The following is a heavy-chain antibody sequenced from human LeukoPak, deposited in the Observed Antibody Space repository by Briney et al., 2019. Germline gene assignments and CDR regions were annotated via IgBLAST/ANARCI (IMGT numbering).Heavy chain of an antibody. D-gene: IGHD2-15*01. CDR3: ARDGGSNTNFDF. V-gene: IGHV3-7*01. J-gene: IGHJ4*02. CDR1: GFTFRDYW. CDR2: TKLDGSAA. Sequence: PGGSLRLSSAASGFTFRDYWMGWVRLTPGEGLEWVANTKLDGSAAYYADSVRGRFTTSRDNANNLLYLQMNRLRAEDTAVNYCARDGGSNTNFDFWGQGHLVTVSS.